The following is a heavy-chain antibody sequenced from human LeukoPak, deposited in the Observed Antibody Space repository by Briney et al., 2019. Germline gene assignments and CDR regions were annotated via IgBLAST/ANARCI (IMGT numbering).Heavy chain of an antibody. CDR1: GYTFTGYH. J-gene: IGHJ3*02. CDR2: INPNSGGT. CDR3: AIIWFGELNDAFDI. Sequence: GASVKVSCKASGYTFTGYHMHWVRQAPGQGLEWMGWINPNSGGTNYAQKFQGWVTMTRDTSISTAYMELSRLRSDDTAVYYCAIIWFGELNDAFDIWGQGTMVTVSS. D-gene: IGHD3-10*01. V-gene: IGHV1-2*04.